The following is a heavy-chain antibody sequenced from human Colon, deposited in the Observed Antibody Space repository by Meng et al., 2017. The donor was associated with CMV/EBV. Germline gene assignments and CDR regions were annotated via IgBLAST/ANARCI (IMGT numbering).Heavy chain of an antibody. Sequence: GESLKISCAASGFTLSNYWMTWFRQAPGKGLEWVANIKQDGSEKYYVGSVKGRFTISRDNAKSSLYLQMNSLRAEDTAVYYCARAGISSSSMYNWVDSWGQGTLVTVSS. CDR1: GFTLSNYW. D-gene: IGHD2/OR15-2a*01. V-gene: IGHV3-7*01. CDR2: IKQDGSEK. CDR3: ARAGISSSSMYNWVDS. J-gene: IGHJ5*01.